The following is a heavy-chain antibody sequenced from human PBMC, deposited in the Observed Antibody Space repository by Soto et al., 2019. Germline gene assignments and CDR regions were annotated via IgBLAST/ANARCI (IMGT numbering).Heavy chain of an antibody. V-gene: IGHV1-69*01. CDR2: IIPIFGTA. Sequence: QVQLVQSGAEVKKPGSSVKVSCKASGGTFSSYAISWVRQAPGQGLEWMGGIIPIFGTANYAQKFQGRVTITADESTSKAYMELSSLRSEDTAVYYCARGGGDYYGSGTLVGYYYGMDVWGQGTTVTVSS. CDR1: GGTFSSYA. CDR3: ARGGGDYYGSGTLVGYYYGMDV. D-gene: IGHD3-10*01. J-gene: IGHJ6*02.